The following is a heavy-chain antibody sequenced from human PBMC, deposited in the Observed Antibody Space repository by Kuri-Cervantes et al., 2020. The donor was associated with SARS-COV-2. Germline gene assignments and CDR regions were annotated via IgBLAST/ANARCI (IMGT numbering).Heavy chain of an antibody. V-gene: IGHV1-18*01. CDR2: ISPYNGKT. Sequence: ASVKVSCKASGYTFTSYSITWVRQAPGQGLEWMGWISPYNGKTHYAQNLQDRITMTRDTSTSTVYMELSSLTSEDTAIYYCYCAPKEGFDSWGQGTLVTVSS. CDR3: YCAPKEGFDS. D-gene: IGHD2-21*01. J-gene: IGHJ4*02. CDR1: GYTFTSYS.